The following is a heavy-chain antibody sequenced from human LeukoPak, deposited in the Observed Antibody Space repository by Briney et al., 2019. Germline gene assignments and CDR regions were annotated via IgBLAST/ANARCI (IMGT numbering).Heavy chain of an antibody. CDR2: VSGGGGST. V-gene: IGHV3-23*01. J-gene: IGHJ4*02. D-gene: IGHD2-15*01. Sequence: GSLRLSCAASGFTFSNYAMSWVRQAPGKGLQWVSAVSGGGGSTSYADSVKGRFTISRDNPKNAVYLQLNSLRAEDTAVYYCAKSGTACSGGSCYSHYFDFWGQGTLVTVSS. CDR1: GFTFSNYA. CDR3: AKSGTACSGGSCYSHYFDF.